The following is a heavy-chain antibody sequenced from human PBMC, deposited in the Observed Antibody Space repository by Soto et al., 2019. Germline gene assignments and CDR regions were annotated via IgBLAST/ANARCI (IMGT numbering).Heavy chain of an antibody. CDR1: GFTFSSYG. J-gene: IGHJ6*02. CDR3: WSMDV. CDR2: ISYDGSNK. V-gene: IGHV3-30*03. Sequence: GGSLRLSCAASGFTFSSYGMHWVRQAPGKGLEWVAVISYDGSNKYYADSVKGRFTISRDNSKNTLYLQMNSLRAEDTAMYYCWSMDVWGQGTTVTVSS.